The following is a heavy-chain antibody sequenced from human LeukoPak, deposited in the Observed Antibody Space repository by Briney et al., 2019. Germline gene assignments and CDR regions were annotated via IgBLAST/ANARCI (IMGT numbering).Heavy chain of an antibody. V-gene: IGHV3-23*01. Sequence: GGSLRLSCTASGFTFSTYAMNWVRQAPGKGLEWVSGISGSGVSTYYADSVKGRFTISRDNSNNTLYLQMSSLGAEDTAVYYCAKDWGKGDQLPRIDYWGQGTVV. D-gene: IGHD2-2*01. CDR3: AKDWGKGDQLPRIDY. J-gene: IGHJ4*02. CDR1: GFTFSTYA. CDR2: ISGSGVST.